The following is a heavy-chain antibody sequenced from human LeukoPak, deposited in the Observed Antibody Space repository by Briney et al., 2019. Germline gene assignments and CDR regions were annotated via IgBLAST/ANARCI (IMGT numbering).Heavy chain of an antibody. J-gene: IGHJ6*02. D-gene: IGHD3-10*01. CDR3: ARDLRVVRGVTSPVYYGMDV. CDR2: IIPIFGTA. CDR1: GGTFSSYA. Sequence: GASVKVSCKASGGTFSSYAISWVRQAPGRGLKWMGGIIPIFGTANYAQKFQGRVTITADESTSTAYMELSSLRSEDTAVYYCARDLRVVRGVTSPVYYGMDVWGQGTTVTVSS. V-gene: IGHV1-69*13.